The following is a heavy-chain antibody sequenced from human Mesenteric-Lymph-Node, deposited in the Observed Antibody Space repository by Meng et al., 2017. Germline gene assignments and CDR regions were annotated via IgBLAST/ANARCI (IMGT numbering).Heavy chain of an antibody. V-gene: IGHV4-61*08. D-gene: IGHD4-17*01. Sequence: QVQLQESGPGLVKPSQTLSLTCTVSGGSVSSGGYYWSWIRQPPGKGLEWIGEINHSGSTNYNPSLKSRVTISVDTSKNQFSLKLSSVTAADTAVYYCARRYGASAYNWFDPWGQGTLVTVSS. CDR3: ARRYGASAYNWFDP. J-gene: IGHJ5*02. CDR2: INHSGST. CDR1: GGSVSSGGYY.